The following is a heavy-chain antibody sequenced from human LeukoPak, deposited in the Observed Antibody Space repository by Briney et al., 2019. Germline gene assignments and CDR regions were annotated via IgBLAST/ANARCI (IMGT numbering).Heavy chain of an antibody. Sequence: ASVKVSCKASGYTFTDNYLHWVRQAPGQGLEWMGIINPSGGSTSYAQKFQGRVTMTRDTSTSTVYMELSSLRSEDTAVYYCACDYYDSSGPPQDSRPWSFWYFDLWGRGTLVTVSS. CDR1: GYTFTDNY. CDR3: ACDYYDSSGPPQDSRPWSFWYFDL. D-gene: IGHD3-22*01. V-gene: IGHV1-46*01. J-gene: IGHJ2*01. CDR2: INPSGGST.